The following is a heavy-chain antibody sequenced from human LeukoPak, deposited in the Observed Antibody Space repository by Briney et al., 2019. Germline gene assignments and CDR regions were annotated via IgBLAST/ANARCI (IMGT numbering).Heavy chain of an antibody. V-gene: IGHV3-21*01. D-gene: IGHD5-12*01. CDR3: AKDADIVGTTTEGAFDI. J-gene: IGHJ3*02. Sequence: GGSLRLSCAASGFTFSSYSMNWVRQAPGKGLEWVSSISSSSSYIYYADSVKGQFTISRDNAKNSLYLQMNSLRAEDTAVYYCAKDADIVGTTTEGAFDIWGQGTMVTVSS. CDR1: GFTFSSYS. CDR2: ISSSSSYI.